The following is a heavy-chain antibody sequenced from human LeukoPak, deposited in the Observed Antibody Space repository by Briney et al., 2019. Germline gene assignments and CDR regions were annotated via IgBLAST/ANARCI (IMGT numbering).Heavy chain of an antibody. CDR3: ARAYYDSTGYFDL. V-gene: IGHV1-2*02. Sequence: GASVKVSCKASGYTFTGYYMHWVRQAPGQGLEWMGWINPNSGGTNYAQKLQGRVTMTRDTSISTAYMELSRLRSDDTAVYYCARAYYDSTGYFDLWGRGTLVTVSS. CDR2: INPNSGGT. J-gene: IGHJ2*01. D-gene: IGHD3-22*01. CDR1: GYTFTGYY.